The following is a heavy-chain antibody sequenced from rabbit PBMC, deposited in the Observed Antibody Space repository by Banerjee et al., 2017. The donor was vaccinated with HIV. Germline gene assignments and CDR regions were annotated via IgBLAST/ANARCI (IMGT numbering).Heavy chain of an antibody. CDR1: GFDFSSDA. Sequence: QEQLVESGGGLVKPEGSLTLTCTASGFDFSSDAMCWVRQAPGKGLEWIACINTISGDTVYATWAKGRFTISKASWTTVTLQMTSLTAADTATYFCARGAGHADYGDASLWGPGTLVTVS. D-gene: IGHD2-1*01. V-gene: IGHV1S45*01. CDR2: INTISGDT. CDR3: ARGAGHADYGDASL. J-gene: IGHJ4*01.